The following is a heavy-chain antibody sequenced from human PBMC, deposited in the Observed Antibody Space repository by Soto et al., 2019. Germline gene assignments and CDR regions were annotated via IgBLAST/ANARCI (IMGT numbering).Heavy chain of an antibody. Sequence: SEALSLTCTVSGRTFNINADFWYLAWIRQPPGKGLEWIGSIDNGGNTHYNVPLKSRVIISADTSKNQFSLSLNSVTAADTAVYYCVKRSLLMAPTWGQGIQVTVSS. CDR2: IDNGGNT. CDR1: GRTFNINADF. D-gene: IGHD1-26*01. CDR3: VKRSLLMAPT. J-gene: IGHJ4*02. V-gene: IGHV4-39*01.